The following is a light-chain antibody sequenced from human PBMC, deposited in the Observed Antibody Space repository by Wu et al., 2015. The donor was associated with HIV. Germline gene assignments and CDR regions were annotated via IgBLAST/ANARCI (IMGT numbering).Light chain of an antibody. CDR2: GAS. V-gene: IGKV3D-15*01. J-gene: IGKJ3*01. Sequence: EIVLTQSPGTLSLSPGERATLSCRASQSVSSSYLAWYQQKPGQAPRLLIYGASNRATGIPARFSGSGSGTEFTLTISSLQSEDFAVYYCQQYNNWPLLFGPGTKVDIK. CDR3: QQYNNWPLL. CDR1: QSVSSSY.